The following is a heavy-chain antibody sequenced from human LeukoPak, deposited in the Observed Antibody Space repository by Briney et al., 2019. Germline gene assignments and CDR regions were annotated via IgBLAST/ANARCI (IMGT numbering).Heavy chain of an antibody. CDR2: IYYSGST. J-gene: IGHJ4*02. D-gene: IGHD5-12*01. CDR3: ARVAPIVAMFDY. V-gene: IGHV4-59*01. Sequence: PSETLSLTCTVSGGSISSYYWRWIRQPPGKGLEWIGYIYYSGSTNYNPSLKSRVTISVDTSKNQFSLKLSSVTAADTAVYYCARVAPIVAMFDYWGQGTLVTVSS. CDR1: GGSISSYY.